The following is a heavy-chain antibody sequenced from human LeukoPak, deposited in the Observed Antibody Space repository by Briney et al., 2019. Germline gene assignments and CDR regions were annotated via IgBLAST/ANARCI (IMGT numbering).Heavy chain of an antibody. Sequence: GGSLRLSCAAPGFTFSSYWMSWVRQVPGKGLEWVANIKQDGSEKYYVDSVKGRFTISRDNAKNSLYLQMTSLRAEDTAVYYCARDKARDDISTGSLFDYWGQGTLVTVSS. CDR3: ARDKARDDISTGSLFDY. V-gene: IGHV3-7*01. CDR1: GFTFSSYW. D-gene: IGHD3-9*01. CDR2: IKQDGSEK. J-gene: IGHJ4*02.